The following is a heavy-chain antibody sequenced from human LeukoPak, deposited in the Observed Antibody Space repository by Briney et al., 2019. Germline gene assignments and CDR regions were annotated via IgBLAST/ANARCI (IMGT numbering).Heavy chain of an antibody. J-gene: IGHJ4*02. CDR2: ISGSGGGT. CDR3: ARGLAAAGLYFDY. Sequence: GGSLRLSCAASGFTFSNYALSWVRQSPGKGLEWVSSISGSGGGTFCADSVRGRFTISRDNSKNTLFLQMGSLRAEDTAVYYCARGLAAAGLYFDYWGQGTLVTVSS. D-gene: IGHD6-13*01. CDR1: GFTFSNYA. V-gene: IGHV3-23*01.